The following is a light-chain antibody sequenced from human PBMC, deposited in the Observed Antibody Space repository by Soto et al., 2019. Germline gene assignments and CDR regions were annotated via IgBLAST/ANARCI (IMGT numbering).Light chain of an antibody. Sequence: DIQMTQSPSSLSASVGDRVTITCQASQDIKNYLNWYQQKSGKAPKLLIYDASDLETGVPSRFSGSGSGTDFTFPINSLQPEDIATYYCQQYDNLPLTFGGGTKV. CDR1: QDIKNY. V-gene: IGKV1-33*01. CDR3: QQYDNLPLT. J-gene: IGKJ4*01. CDR2: DAS.